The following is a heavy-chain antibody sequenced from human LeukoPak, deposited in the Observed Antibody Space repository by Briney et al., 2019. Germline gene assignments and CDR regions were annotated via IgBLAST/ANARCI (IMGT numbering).Heavy chain of an antibody. J-gene: IGHJ3*02. CDR2: ISYDGSNK. D-gene: IGHD2-2*01. V-gene: IGHV3-30-3*01. CDR3: ARDLGRVVVPAAISAFDI. CDR1: GFTFSSYA. Sequence: GRSLRLSCAASGFTFSSYAMHWVRQAPGKGGEWVAVISYDGSNKYYADSVKGRFTISRDNSKNTLYLQMNSLRAEDPAVYYCARDLGRVVVPAAISAFDIWGQGTMVTVSS.